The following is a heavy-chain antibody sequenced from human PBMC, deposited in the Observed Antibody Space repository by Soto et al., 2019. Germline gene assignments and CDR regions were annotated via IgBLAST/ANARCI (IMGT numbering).Heavy chain of an antibody. J-gene: IGHJ6*02. CDR2: ISGSGGSS. CDR3: AKVTKRAAAGRYEYYKYGMDV. Sequence: EVQLLESGGALEHPGGSLRLSCAASGFAFSTYAMTWVRQAPGKGLEWVSVISGSGGSSYYAASVKGRFTISRDNSKNTLYLQMNGLRAEDTALSYCAKVTKRAAAGRYEYYKYGMDVWGQGTTVTVSS. CDR1: GFAFSTYA. V-gene: IGHV3-23*01. D-gene: IGHD6-13*01.